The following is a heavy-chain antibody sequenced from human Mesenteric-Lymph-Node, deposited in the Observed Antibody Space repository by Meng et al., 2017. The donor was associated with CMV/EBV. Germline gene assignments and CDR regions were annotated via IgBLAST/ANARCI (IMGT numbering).Heavy chain of an antibody. CDR3: AKDPSYSSGFPFQH. CDR2: ISGSGGTST. D-gene: IGHD6-19*01. CDR1: GSTLNRNA. V-gene: IGHV3-23*01. Sequence: GGSLRLSCVASGSTLNRNAMSWVRRAPGKGLEWVSVISGSGGTSTYYANSVKGRFTISRDNSKNTLYLQMNSLRAEDTAVYYCAKDPSYSSGFPFQHWGQGTLVTVSS. J-gene: IGHJ1*01.